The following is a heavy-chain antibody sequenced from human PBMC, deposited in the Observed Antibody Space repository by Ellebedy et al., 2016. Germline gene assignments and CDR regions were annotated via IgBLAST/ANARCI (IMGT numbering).Heavy chain of an antibody. CDR3: ARDSSSWYLSRYLQH. D-gene: IGHD6-13*01. CDR1: GFTFSSYG. J-gene: IGHJ1*01. CDR2: ISFDGSDK. V-gene: IGHV3-30*19. Sequence: GGSLRLSCAASGFTFSSYGMHWVRQAPGKGLEWVAVISFDGSDKYYGDSVKGRFTISRDNARNTLDLQMNSLRAEDTAVYYCARDSSSWYLSRYLQHWGQGTLVTVSS.